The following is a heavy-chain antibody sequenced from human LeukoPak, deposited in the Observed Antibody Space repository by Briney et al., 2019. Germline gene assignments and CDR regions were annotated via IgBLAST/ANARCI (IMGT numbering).Heavy chain of an antibody. CDR3: ARPPDP. J-gene: IGHJ5*01. V-gene: IGHV4-38-2*02. Sequence: SETLSLTCTVSGYSMTTGYYWGWIRQPPGQPPGKGLEWIGSIYHNGSTNYNPSLKSRVTISVDKSKNQFSLKVSSVTAADTAIYYCARPPDPWGQGTLVTVSS. CDR1: GYSMTTGYY. CDR2: IYHNGST.